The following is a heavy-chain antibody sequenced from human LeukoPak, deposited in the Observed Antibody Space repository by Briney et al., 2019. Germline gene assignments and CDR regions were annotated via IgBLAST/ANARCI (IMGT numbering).Heavy chain of an antibody. V-gene: IGHV4-59*12. J-gene: IGHJ5*02. CDR1: GGSISSYY. Sequence: TTSETLSLTCTVSGGSISSYYWSWIRQPPGKGLEWIGYIYYSGSTNYNPSLKSRVTISVDTSKNQFSLKLSSVTAADTAVYYCARDVALTMVRGVITNWFDPWGQGTLVTVSS. D-gene: IGHD3-10*01. CDR3: ARDVALTMVRGVITNWFDP. CDR2: IYYSGST.